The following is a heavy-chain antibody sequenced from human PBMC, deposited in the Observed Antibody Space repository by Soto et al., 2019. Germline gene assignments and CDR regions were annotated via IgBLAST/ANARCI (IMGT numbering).Heavy chain of an antibody. D-gene: IGHD6-13*01. CDR3: ARVKAGVVY. J-gene: IGHJ4*02. CDR2: IYYSGST. Sequence: SETLSLTCTFSGCSISSGDYFLSWIRQPPGKGLEWIGYIYYSGSTYYNPSLKSRVTISVDTSKNQFSLKLSSVTAADTAVYYCARVKAGVVYWGQGTLVTVSS. V-gene: IGHV4-30-4*01. CDR1: GCSISSGDYF.